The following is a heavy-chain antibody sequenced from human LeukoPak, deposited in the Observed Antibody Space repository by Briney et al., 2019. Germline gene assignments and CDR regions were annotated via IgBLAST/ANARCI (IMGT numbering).Heavy chain of an antibody. CDR2: INWKGGNI. V-gene: IGHV3-20*04. CDR3: ARDWWELEDAFDI. Sequence: GGSLRLSCAVSGFRFDDYGMSWVRQAPGKGLEWVSGINWKGGNIEYADSVKGRFTISRDNAKNSLYLQMNSLRAEDTALYYCARDWWELEDAFDIWGQGTMVTVSS. CDR1: GFRFDDYG. D-gene: IGHD1-26*01. J-gene: IGHJ3*02.